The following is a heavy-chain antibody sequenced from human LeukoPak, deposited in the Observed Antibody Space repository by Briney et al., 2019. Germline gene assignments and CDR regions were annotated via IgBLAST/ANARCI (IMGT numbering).Heavy chain of an antibody. CDR3: AKDGAMAAAGYYFDY. Sequence: GGSLRLSCAASGFTFSSYSMNWVRQAPGKGLEWVSSISSSSSYIYYADSVKGRFTISRDNAKNSLYLQMNSLRAEDTAVYYCAKDGAMAAAGYYFDYWGQGTPVTVSS. CDR1: GFTFSSYS. CDR2: ISSSSSYI. J-gene: IGHJ4*02. D-gene: IGHD6-13*01. V-gene: IGHV3-21*01.